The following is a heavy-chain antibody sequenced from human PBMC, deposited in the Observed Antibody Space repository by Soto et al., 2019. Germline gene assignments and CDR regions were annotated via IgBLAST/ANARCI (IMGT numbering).Heavy chain of an antibody. CDR1: GGSISSSSYY. CDR3: ARHLKEGVPICGVAVSWFDP. V-gene: IGHV4-39*01. Sequence: SETLSLTCTFSGGSISSSSYYWGWIRQPPGKGLEWIGSIYYSGSTYYNPSLKSRVTISVDTSKNQFSLKLSSVTAADTAVYYGARHLKEGVPICGVAVSWFDPWGQGSLGTVCS. D-gene: IGHD3-3*01. J-gene: IGHJ5*02. CDR2: IYYSGST.